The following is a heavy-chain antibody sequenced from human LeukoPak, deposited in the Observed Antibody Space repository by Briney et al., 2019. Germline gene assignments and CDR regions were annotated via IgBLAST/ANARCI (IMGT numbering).Heavy chain of an antibody. D-gene: IGHD5-18*01. V-gene: IGHV4-39*01. CDR1: GGSINSNNHY. J-gene: IGHJ4*02. CDR3: ARHPGYSSGWWYFDF. Sequence: SETLSLTCTVSGGSINSNNHYWGWIRQPPGKGLEWLGSINYSGTIFYSPSLNSRVTISVDTSGNQFSLKLTSATAADTAVYYCARHPGYSSGWWYFDFWGQGTLVTVSS. CDR2: INYSGTI.